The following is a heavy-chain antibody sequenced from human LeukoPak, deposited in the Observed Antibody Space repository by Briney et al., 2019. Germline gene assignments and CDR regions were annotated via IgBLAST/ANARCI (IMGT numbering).Heavy chain of an antibody. D-gene: IGHD3-10*01. Sequence: SETLSLTCSVSGDSIRSYYWSWIRQPPGKGLEWIGNIFYSGTNYNPSLKSRVTISEDRSKNQFSLRLSSMTAADTAVYYCARLKTTMDREGNYFYYYGLDVWGQGTTVTVSS. CDR3: ARLKTTMDREGNYFYYYGLDV. J-gene: IGHJ6*02. CDR1: GDSIRSYY. V-gene: IGHV4-59*08. CDR2: IFYSGT.